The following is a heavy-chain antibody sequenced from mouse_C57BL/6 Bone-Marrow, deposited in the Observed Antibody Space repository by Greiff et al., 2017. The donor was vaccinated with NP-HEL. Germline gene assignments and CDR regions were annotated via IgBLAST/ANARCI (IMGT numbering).Heavy chain of an antibody. CDR3: ARRDGSVDY. V-gene: IGHV1-50*01. Sequence: VQLQQPGAELVKPGASVKLSCKASGYTFTSYWMQWVKQRPGQGLAWIGEIDPSDSYTNYNQKFKGKAPLTVDTSSSTAYMQLSSLTSEDSAVYYCARRDGSVDYWGQGTTLTVSS. CDR2: IDPSDSYT. CDR1: GYTFTSYW. D-gene: IGHD1-1*01. J-gene: IGHJ2*01.